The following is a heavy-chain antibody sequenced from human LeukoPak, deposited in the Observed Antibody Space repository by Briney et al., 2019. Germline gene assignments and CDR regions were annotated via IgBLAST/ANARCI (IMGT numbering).Heavy chain of an antibody. Sequence: PGGSLRLSCAASGFTFSSYSMNWVRQAPGKGLEWVSVIYSGGSTYYEDSVKGRFTISRDNSKNTLYLQMNSLRAEDTAVYYCARGSGWFDAFDIWGQGTMVTVSS. J-gene: IGHJ3*02. V-gene: IGHV3-53*01. CDR3: ARGSGWFDAFDI. CDR1: GFTFSSYS. CDR2: IYSGGST. D-gene: IGHD6-19*01.